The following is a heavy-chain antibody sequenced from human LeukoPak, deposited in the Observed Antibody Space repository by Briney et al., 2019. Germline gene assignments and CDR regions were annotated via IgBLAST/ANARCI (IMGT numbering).Heavy chain of an antibody. J-gene: IGHJ6*02. V-gene: IGHV3-23*01. CDR1: GFTFSSYA. CDR3: AKDTAEFDYYDSSGYPTYYYYGMDV. CDR2: ISDSGGST. Sequence: GSLRLSCAASGFTFSSYAVSWVRQAPGKGLAWVSAISDSGGSTQYADSVKGRFTISRDNSKNTLYLQMNSLRAEDTAVYYCAKDTAEFDYYDSSGYPTYYYYGMDVWGQGTTVTVSS. D-gene: IGHD3-22*01.